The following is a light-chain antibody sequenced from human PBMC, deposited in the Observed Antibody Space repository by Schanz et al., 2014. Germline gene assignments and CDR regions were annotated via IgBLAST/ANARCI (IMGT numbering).Light chain of an antibody. CDR3: QQLHTYPPT. Sequence: DIQMTQSPSSLSASVGDSVTITCRASQYISKYLNWYHQKPGKAPKLLIYATSTLQTGVPSRFSGSGFGTDFTLPINSLQPEDFATYYCQQLHTYPPTFGGGTKVE. J-gene: IGKJ4*01. V-gene: IGKV1-17*01. CDR2: ATS. CDR1: QYISKY.